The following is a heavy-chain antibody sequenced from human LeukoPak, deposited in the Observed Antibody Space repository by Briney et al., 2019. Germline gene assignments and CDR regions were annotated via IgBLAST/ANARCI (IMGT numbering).Heavy chain of an antibody. CDR1: GGSISDYY. V-gene: IGHV4-59*01. D-gene: IGHD6-19*01. J-gene: IGHJ4*02. Sequence: SESLSLTCTVSGGSISDYYWSWIRRPPGKGLEWIGYIYYGGSTNYNPSLKSRVTISVDTSKNQFSLKVGSVTAADTVVYYCARAKLGSSGWFDYWGQGTLVTVSS. CDR2: IYYGGST. CDR3: ARAKLGSSGWFDY.